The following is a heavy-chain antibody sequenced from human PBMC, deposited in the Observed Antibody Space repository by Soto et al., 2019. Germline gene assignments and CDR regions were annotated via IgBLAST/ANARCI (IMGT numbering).Heavy chain of an antibody. D-gene: IGHD3-10*01. CDR2: IYWDDDK. Sequence: QITLKESGPTLVKPTQTLTLTCTFSGFSLSTSGVGVGWIRQPPGKALEWLALIYWDDDKGYSPSLKSRLTTTKDTHKPQVVLTLTNMDPVDTATYYCAHRRGVSRRGWFDPSGQGTLVTVSS. J-gene: IGHJ5*02. V-gene: IGHV2-5*02. CDR1: GFSLSTSGVG. CDR3: AHRRGVSRRGWFDP.